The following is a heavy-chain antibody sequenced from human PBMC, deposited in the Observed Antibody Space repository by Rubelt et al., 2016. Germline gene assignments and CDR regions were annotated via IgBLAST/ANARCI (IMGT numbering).Heavy chain of an antibody. Sequence: GGGVVQPGGSLRLSCAASGFIFSTSGMNWVRRAPGKGLEWVSTISGGDGSTYYADSVQGRFTISKDNSRNTLYLQMNGLRAEDTAIYYCANGALGATKGRYYFDYWGQGTLVTVSS. CDR3: ANGALGATKGRYYFDY. J-gene: IGHJ4*02. V-gene: IGHV3-23*01. CDR2: ISGGDGST. D-gene: IGHD1-26*01. CDR1: GFIFSTSG.